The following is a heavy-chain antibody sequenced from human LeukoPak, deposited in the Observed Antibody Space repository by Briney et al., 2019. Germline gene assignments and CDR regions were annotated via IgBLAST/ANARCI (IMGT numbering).Heavy chain of an antibody. CDR1: GGSISSYY. V-gene: IGHV4-59*01. Sequence: SETLSLTCTVSGGSISSYYWSWIRQPPGKGLEWIGYIYYSGSTNYNPSLKSRVTISVDTSKNQFSLKLSSVTAADTAVYYCARGPDIVVVPAAYWYFDPWGRGTLVTVSS. CDR3: ARGPDIVVVPAAYWYFDP. CDR2: IYYSGST. D-gene: IGHD2-2*01. J-gene: IGHJ2*01.